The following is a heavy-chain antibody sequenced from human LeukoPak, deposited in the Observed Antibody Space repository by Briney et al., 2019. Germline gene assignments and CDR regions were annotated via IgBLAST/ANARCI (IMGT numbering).Heavy chain of an antibody. J-gene: IGHJ4*02. CDR3: ARFVTTSHYFDY. CDR2: IIPIFGTA. CDR1: GGTFSSYA. D-gene: IGHD4-11*01. V-gene: IGHV1-69*13. Sequence: ASVKVSCKASGGTFSSYAIRWVRQAPGQGFEWMGGIIPIFGTANYAQKFQGRVTITADESTSTAYMELGSLRSEDTAVYYCARFVTTSHYFDYWGQGTLVTVSS.